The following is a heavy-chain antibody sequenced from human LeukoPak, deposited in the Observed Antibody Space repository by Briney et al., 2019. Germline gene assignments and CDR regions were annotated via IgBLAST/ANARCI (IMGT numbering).Heavy chain of an antibody. Sequence: PGGSLRLSCAASGFTFSRYWMHWVRQAPGKGLVWVSRINSDGSSTSYADSVKGRFTISRDNAKNTLYLQMNSLRAEDTAVYYCARVDTPGIAAAVDYWGQGTLVTVSS. CDR3: ARVDTPGIAAAVDY. CDR1: GFTFSRYW. CDR2: INSDGSST. J-gene: IGHJ4*02. D-gene: IGHD6-13*01. V-gene: IGHV3-74*01.